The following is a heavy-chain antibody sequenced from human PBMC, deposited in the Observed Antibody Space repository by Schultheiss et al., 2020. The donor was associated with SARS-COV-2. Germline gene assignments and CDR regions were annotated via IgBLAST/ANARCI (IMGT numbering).Heavy chain of an antibody. V-gene: IGHV1-2*02. J-gene: IGHJ4*02. CDR1: GYTFTDHY. CDR2: INPNSGGT. CDR3: ARGSGYSSSWGDDY. Sequence: GESLKISCKASGYTFTDHYMHWVRQAPGQGLEWMGWINPNSGGTNYAQKFQGRVTMTRDTSISTAYMELSRLRSDDTAVYYCARGSGYSSSWGDDYWGQGTLVTVSS. D-gene: IGHD6-13*01.